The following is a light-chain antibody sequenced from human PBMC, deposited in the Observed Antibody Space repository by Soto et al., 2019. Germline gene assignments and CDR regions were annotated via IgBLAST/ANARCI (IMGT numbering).Light chain of an antibody. J-gene: IGKJ1*01. CDR1: QSISSW. V-gene: IGKV1-5*03. CDR2: KAS. Sequence: DIQMTQSPSTLSASVGDRVTITCRASQSISSWLAWYQQKPGKAPKLLIYKASSLESAVPSRFSGGGSGTEFALTISSLQPDDFASYYCQHYNSYSTFGQGTKVEIK. CDR3: QHYNSYST.